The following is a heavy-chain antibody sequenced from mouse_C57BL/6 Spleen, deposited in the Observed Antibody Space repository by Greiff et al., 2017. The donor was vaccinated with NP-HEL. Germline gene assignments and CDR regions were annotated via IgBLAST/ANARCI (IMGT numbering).Heavy chain of an antibody. CDR1: GFTFNTYA. D-gene: IGHD1-1*01. CDR3: VREGYYGSSYAMDY. Sequence: EVQVVESGGGLVQPKGSLKLSCAASGFTFNTYAMHWVRQAPGKGLEWVARIRSKSSNYATYYADSVKDRFTISRDDSQSMLYLQMNNLKTEDTAMYYCVREGYYGSSYAMDYWGQGTSVTVSS. V-gene: IGHV10-3*01. CDR2: IRSKSSNYAT. J-gene: IGHJ4*01.